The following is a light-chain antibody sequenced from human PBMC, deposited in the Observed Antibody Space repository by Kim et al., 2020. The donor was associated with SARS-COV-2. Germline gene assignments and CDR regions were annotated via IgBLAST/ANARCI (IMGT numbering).Light chain of an antibody. V-gene: IGKV1-27*01. J-gene: IGKJ1*01. CDR1: QHISNY. CDR3: QKCDSAPWT. Sequence: ASVGDSVTITCRASQHISNYLAWFQLKPGKAPKLLIYAASALQPGVPSRFSGSGSGTDFTLTVTSLQPEDVATYYCQKCDSAPWTFGQGTKVDIK. CDR2: AAS.